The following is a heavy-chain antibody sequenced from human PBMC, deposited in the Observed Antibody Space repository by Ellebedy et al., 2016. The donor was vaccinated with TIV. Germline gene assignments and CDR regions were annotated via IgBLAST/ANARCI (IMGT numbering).Heavy chain of an antibody. V-gene: IGHV3-13*01. CDR2: IGTSGDT. CDR1: GINFSGYD. Sequence: GESLKISCAASGINFSGYDMNWVRQATGKGLEWVSTIGTSGDTYYPDSVKGRFTIPRENAKNSLYLQMNSLRAGDTAVYYCVSGGYKGGFDVFDIWGQGTMVTVSS. J-gene: IGHJ3*02. D-gene: IGHD5-24*01. CDR3: VSGGYKGGFDVFDI.